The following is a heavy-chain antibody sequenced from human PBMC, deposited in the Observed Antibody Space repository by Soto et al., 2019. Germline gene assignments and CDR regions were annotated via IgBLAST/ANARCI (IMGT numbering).Heavy chain of an antibody. CDR1: GFTFSHYV. CDR3: AKVRDSYLSASYLYYGLDV. V-gene: IGHV3-23*01. CDR2: ISGSGSSV. D-gene: IGHD3-10*01. J-gene: IGHJ6*02. Sequence: GGSLRLSCAASGFTFSHYVLSWVRQSPERGLEWVSSISGSGSSVYVADSVRGRFIMSRDLSTNTVSLQMNSLRAEDTAVYYCAKVRDSYLSASYLYYGLDVWGQGTKVTVSS.